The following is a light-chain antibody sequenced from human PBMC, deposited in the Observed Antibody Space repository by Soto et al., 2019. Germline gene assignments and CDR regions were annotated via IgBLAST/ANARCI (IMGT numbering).Light chain of an antibody. Sequence: EIVLTQSPGTLSLSPGERATLSCRASQSVSSTYLAWYQQKPGQAPRLLIYGGSSRAAGIPDRFSGSGSGTDFTLTISRLEPEDFALYYCQQYGSSPRITFGQGTRLEIK. CDR2: GGS. J-gene: IGKJ5*01. CDR1: QSVSSTY. CDR3: QQYGSSPRIT. V-gene: IGKV3-20*01.